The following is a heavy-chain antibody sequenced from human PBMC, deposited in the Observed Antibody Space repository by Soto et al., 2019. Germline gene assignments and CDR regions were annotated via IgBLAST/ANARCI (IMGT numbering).Heavy chain of an antibody. CDR1: GYTFSNFW. Sequence: GESLKISCQSSGYTFSNFWIGWVRQLPGKGMEWMGNIYPYDSDTRYSPSFQGQVTISADTSITTAYLQWSGLRASDTAMYFCARHLVGSTRGNFDYWGQGTLVTV. D-gene: IGHD2-2*01. CDR3: ARHLVGSTRGNFDY. V-gene: IGHV5-51*01. CDR2: IYPYDSDT. J-gene: IGHJ4*01.